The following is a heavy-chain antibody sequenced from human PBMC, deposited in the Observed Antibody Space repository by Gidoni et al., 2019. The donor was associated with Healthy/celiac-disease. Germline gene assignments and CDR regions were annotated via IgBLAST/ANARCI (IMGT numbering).Heavy chain of an antibody. CDR2: ISWNSGSI. J-gene: IGHJ6*02. D-gene: IGHD3-10*01. CDR1: GFHFDDYA. CDR3: AKDLSGYYYYGMDV. V-gene: IGHV3-9*01. Sequence: EVQLVESGGGLVQPGRSLRLSCAAAGFHFDDYAMHWVRQAPGKGLGWVSGISWNSGSIGYADSVKGRFTISRDNAKNSLYLQMNSLRAEDTALYYCAKDLSGYYYYGMDVWGQGTTVTVSS.